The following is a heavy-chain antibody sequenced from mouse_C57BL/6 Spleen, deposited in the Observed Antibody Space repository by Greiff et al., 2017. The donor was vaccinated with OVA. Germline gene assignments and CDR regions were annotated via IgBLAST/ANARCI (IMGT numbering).Heavy chain of an antibody. J-gene: IGHJ2*01. V-gene: IGHV5-12*01. CDR3: ARRTVVASFDY. Sequence: DVKLVESGGGLVQPGGSLKLSCAASGFTFSDYYMYWVRQTPEKRLEWVAYISNGGGSTYYPDTVKGRFTISRDNAKNTLYLQMSRLKSEDTAMYYCARRTVVASFDYWGQGTTLTVSS. D-gene: IGHD1-1*01. CDR1: GFTFSDYY. CDR2: ISNGGGST.